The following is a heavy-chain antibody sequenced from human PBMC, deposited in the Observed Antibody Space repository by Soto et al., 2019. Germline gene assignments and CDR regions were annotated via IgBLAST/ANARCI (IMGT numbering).Heavy chain of an antibody. J-gene: IGHJ5*02. V-gene: IGHV4-59*01. CDR1: GASISDNY. CDR2: IFYSGST. Sequence: QVQLQESGPGLVKPSETLSLTCTLSGASISDNYWSWIRQPPGKGLEWIGYIFYSGSTNYNPSLESRVTISIDTPKSQFSLRLNSVTAADTAVYYCARIDPPLLLAGFDPWGQGTLVTVSS. D-gene: IGHD2-15*01. CDR3: ARIDPPLLLAGFDP.